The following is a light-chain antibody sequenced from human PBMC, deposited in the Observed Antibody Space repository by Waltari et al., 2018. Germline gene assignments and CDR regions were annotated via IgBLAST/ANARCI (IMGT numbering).Light chain of an antibody. CDR1: NSDVGSYNL. V-gene: IGLV2-23*02. CDR2: DVI. CDR3: CSYAGSSTFHVL. J-gene: IGLJ2*01. Sequence: QSVLTQPASMSGSTGQSITLSCTGTNSDVGSYNLVFWYQQHPGKAPRLIIYDVIKRPSGVSDRFSGSKSGNTASLTVSGLQPEDEAEYFCCSYAGSSTFHVLFGGGTKLTVL.